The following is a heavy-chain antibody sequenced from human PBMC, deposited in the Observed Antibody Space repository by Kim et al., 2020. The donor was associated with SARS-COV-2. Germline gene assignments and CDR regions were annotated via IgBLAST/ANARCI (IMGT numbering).Heavy chain of an antibody. J-gene: IGHJ3*02. CDR1: GYTFTGYY. CDR3: ARGGLYYYDSSGYYSDAFDI. V-gene: IGHV1-2*02. CDR2: INPNSGGT. D-gene: IGHD3-22*01. Sequence: ASVKVSCKTSGYTFTGYYMHWVRQAPGQGLEWMGWINPNSGGTNYAQKFQGRVTMTRDTSISTAYMELSSLRSDDTAVYYCARGGLYYYDSSGYYSDAFDIWGQGTMVTVSS.